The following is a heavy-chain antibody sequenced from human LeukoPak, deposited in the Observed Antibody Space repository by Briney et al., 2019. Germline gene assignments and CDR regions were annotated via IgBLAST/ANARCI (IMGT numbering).Heavy chain of an antibody. Sequence: PSETLSLTCTVSGGSISSSTYYWGWIRQPPGEGLEWIGSIYYRGSTYYNPSLKSRVTISVDTSKNQLSLNLSSVTAADTAVYYCASHPRTNTIFGVVTKPNWFDPWGQGTLVTVSS. V-gene: IGHV4-39*01. J-gene: IGHJ5*02. CDR3: ASHPRTNTIFGVVTKPNWFDP. D-gene: IGHD3-3*01. CDR2: IYYRGST. CDR1: GGSISSSTYY.